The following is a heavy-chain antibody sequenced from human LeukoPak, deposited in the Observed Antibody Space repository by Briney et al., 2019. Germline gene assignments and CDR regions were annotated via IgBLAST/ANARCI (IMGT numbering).Heavy chain of an antibody. J-gene: IGHJ3*02. CDR3: AREGINRVRGVPFDI. D-gene: IGHD3-10*01. Sequence: ASVKVSCKASGYTFTGYYMHWVRQAPGQGLEWMGWINPNNGGTYYGQKFQGRVTMTRDTSIRAAYMDLSSLISEDTAVYYCAREGINRVRGVPFDIWGQGTMVTVSS. V-gene: IGHV1-2*02. CDR2: INPNNGGT. CDR1: GYTFTGYY.